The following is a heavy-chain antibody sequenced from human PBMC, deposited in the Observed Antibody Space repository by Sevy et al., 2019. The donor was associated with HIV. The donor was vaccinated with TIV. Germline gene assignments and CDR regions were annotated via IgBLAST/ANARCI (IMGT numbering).Heavy chain of an antibody. D-gene: IGHD7-27*01. V-gene: IGHV4-39*01. J-gene: IGHJ4*02. CDR2: IYYSGST. CDR3: ARQAVANWGGHFDY. CDR1: GGSISSSSYY. Sequence: SETLSLTCTVSGGSISSSSYYWGWIRQPPGKGLEWIGSIYYSGSTYYYPSLKSRVTISVDTSKNQFSLKLSSVTAADTAVYYCARQAVANWGGHFDYWGQGTLVTVSS.